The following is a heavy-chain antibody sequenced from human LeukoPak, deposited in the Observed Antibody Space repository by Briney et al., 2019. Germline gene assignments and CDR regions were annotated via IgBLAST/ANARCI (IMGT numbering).Heavy chain of an antibody. J-gene: IGHJ4*02. CDR2: IYYSGST. CDR1: GGSISSGGYY. CDR3: AREFNDYGKDVHFDY. Sequence: SETLSLTCTVSGGSISSGGYYWSWIRQHPGKGLEWIGYIYYSGSTYYNPSLKSRVTISVDTSKNQFSLKLSSVTAADTAVYYCAREFNDYGKDVHFDYWGQGTLVTVSS. D-gene: IGHD4-17*01. V-gene: IGHV4-31*03.